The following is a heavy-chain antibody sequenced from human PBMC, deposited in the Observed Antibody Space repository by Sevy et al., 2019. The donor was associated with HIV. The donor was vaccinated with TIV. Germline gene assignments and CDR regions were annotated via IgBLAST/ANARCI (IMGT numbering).Heavy chain of an antibody. CDR2: IRSRVNSHAK. V-gene: IGHV3-73*01. Sequence: GGSLRLSCAASGFTFSGSAMHWVRQASGKGLEWVGRIRSRVNSHAKAYAASVKGRFTISRDDSENTAFLQMSSLKTEDTAVYYCTASMKTDVLRYFDWLEDPPFDHWGQGTLVTVSS. D-gene: IGHD3-9*01. CDR1: GFTFSGSA. J-gene: IGHJ4*02. CDR3: TASMKTDVLRYFDWLEDPPFDH.